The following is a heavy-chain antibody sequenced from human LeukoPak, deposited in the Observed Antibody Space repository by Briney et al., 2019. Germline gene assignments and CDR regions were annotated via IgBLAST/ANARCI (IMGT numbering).Heavy chain of an antibody. J-gene: IGHJ4*02. CDR1: GGSISSYY. Sequence: SETLSLTCTVSGGSISSYYWSWIRQPPGKGLEWIGYIYYSGSANYNPSLKSRVTISVDTSKNQFSLKLSSVTAADTAVYYCARDDDDYVWGSYRYWGQGTLVTVSS. CDR2: IYYSGSA. V-gene: IGHV4-59*01. D-gene: IGHD3-16*02. CDR3: ARDDDDYVWGSYRY.